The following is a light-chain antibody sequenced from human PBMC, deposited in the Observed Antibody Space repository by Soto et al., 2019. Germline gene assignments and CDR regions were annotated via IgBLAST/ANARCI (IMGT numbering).Light chain of an antibody. V-gene: IGLV2-14*01. J-gene: IGLJ2*01. CDR3: SSYTSSSTLVV. CDR2: DVS. Sequence: QSALTQPASVSGSPGQSITISCTGTSSDVGDYNYVSWYQQDPGKAPKLMIYDVSNRPSGVSNRFSGSKSGNTASLTIAGLQAEYEAEYYCSSYTSSSTLVVFGGGTKLTVL. CDR1: SSDVGDYNY.